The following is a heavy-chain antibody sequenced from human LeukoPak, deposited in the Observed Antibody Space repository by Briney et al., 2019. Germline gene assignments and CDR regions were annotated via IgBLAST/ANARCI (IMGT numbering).Heavy chain of an antibody. CDR2: IYYSGST. V-gene: IGHV4-59*01. D-gene: IGHD4-17*01. J-gene: IGHJ5*02. CDR3: ARVLRDYGDYPNWFDP. CDR1: GGSISSYY. Sequence: SETLSLTCTVSGGSISSYYWSWIRQPPGKGLEWIGYIYYSGSTNYNPSLKSRVTISVDTSKNQFSLKLSSVTAAETAVYYCARVLRDYGDYPNWFDPWGQGTLVTVSS.